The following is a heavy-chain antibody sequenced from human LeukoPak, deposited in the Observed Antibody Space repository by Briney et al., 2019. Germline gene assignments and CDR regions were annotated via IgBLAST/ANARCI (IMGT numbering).Heavy chain of an antibody. CDR1: GFSFTDYP. J-gene: IGHJ4*02. V-gene: IGHV3-48*02. CDR3: ATDQRYAFDY. D-gene: IGHD3-9*01. CDR2: IRTPAEGAKYA. Sequence: GGSLRLSCATSGFSFTDYPMNWVRQAPGKGLEWISNIRTPAEGAKYAYYADSVKGRVTISRDDGKNTLYLHMNSLRDDDTAVYYCATDQRYAFDYWGQGILVTVSS.